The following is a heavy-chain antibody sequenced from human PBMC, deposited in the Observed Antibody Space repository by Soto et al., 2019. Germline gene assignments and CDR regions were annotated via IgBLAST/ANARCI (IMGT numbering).Heavy chain of an antibody. V-gene: IGHV3-30*18. Sequence: QMQLVESGGGVVQPGRSLRVSCEASGFIFSTYGMHWVRQAPGKGLEWVAVISYDGRNKYYADSVRGRFTISRDNSKNTLHLQMNSLRGEDTAVYYCAKDTATAITSYYFYGMGVWGQGTTVTVSS. J-gene: IGHJ6*02. CDR3: AKDTATAITSYYFYGMGV. CDR2: ISYDGRNK. D-gene: IGHD5-12*01. CDR1: GFIFSTYG.